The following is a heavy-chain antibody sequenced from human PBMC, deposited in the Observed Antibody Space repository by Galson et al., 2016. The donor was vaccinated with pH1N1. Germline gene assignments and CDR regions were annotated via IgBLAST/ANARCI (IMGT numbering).Heavy chain of an antibody. CDR2: ISYDGSLK. V-gene: IGHV3-30-3*01. D-gene: IGHD1-1*01. J-gene: IGHJ4*02. CDR3: ARGGRTRLGFDY. CDR1: GFTFSNSG. Sequence: SLRLSCAASGFTFSNSGMHWVRQAPGKGLEWVAFISYDGSLKYYTDSVKGRITISRDNSKNTLYLEMNSLRAEDTAVYYCARGGRTRLGFDYWGQGTLVTVSS.